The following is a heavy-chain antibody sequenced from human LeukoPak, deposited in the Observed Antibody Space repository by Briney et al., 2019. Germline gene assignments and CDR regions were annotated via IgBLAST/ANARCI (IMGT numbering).Heavy chain of an antibody. Sequence: SETLSLTCTVSGGSISSYYWSWIRQPPGKGLEWIGYIHYSGSTNYNPSLKSRVTISVDTSKNQFSLKLSSVTAADTAVYYCARALSYSSSWFYWGQGTLVTVSS. D-gene: IGHD6-13*01. CDR3: ARALSYSSSWFY. V-gene: IGHV4-59*12. CDR1: GGSISSYY. CDR2: IHYSGST. J-gene: IGHJ4*02.